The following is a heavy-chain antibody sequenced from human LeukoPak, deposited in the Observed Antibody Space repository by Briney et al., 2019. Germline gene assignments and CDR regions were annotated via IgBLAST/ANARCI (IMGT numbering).Heavy chain of an antibody. Sequence: KPGGSLRLSCAASGFTLSAYYMNWIRQAPGKGLEWVSFISDSATTIYYADSVKGRFTISRDSANHSLYLQMNNLRIEDTAIYYCARSLLPSALLHAFDIWGQGTMVTVSS. CDR1: GFTLSAYY. CDR3: ARSLLPSALLHAFDI. V-gene: IGHV3-11*01. J-gene: IGHJ3*02. CDR2: ISDSATTI.